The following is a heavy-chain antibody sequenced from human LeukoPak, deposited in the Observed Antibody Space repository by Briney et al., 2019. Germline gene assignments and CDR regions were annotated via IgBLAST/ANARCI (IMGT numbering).Heavy chain of an antibody. CDR2: ISSSSSYI. Sequence: PGGSLRLSCAASGFTFSSYSMNWVRQAPGKGLEWVSSISSSSSYIYYADSVKGRFTISRDNAKNSLYLQMNSLRAEDTAVYYCARAVSVTGPWYMDVWGKGTTVTVSS. D-gene: IGHD2-21*02. J-gene: IGHJ6*03. CDR1: GFTFSSYS. V-gene: IGHV3-21*01. CDR3: ARAVSVTGPWYMDV.